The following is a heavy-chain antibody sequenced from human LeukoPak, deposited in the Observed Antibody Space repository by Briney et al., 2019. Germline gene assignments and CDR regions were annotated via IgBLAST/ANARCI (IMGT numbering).Heavy chain of an antibody. CDR2: IWYDGSNK. CDR1: GFTFSSYG. Sequence: GGSLRLSCAASGFTFSSYGMHWVRQAPGKGLEWVAVIWYDGSNKYYADSVKGQFIISRDNSKNTLYLQMNSLRAEDTAVYYCARAYSSGYFYFDYWGQGTLVTVSS. CDR3: ARAYSSGYFYFDY. J-gene: IGHJ4*02. V-gene: IGHV3-33*01. D-gene: IGHD3-22*01.